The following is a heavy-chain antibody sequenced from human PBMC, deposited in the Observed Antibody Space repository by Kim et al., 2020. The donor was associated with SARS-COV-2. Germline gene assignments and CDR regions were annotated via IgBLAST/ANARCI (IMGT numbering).Heavy chain of an antibody. Sequence: YYRGSVKGRFTISRDNSKNTLYLQMNSLRAEDTAVYYCARDLSNNDYGDYWGQGTLVTVSS. V-gene: IGHV3-33*01. CDR3: ARDLSNNDYGDY. D-gene: IGHD3-16*02. J-gene: IGHJ4*02.